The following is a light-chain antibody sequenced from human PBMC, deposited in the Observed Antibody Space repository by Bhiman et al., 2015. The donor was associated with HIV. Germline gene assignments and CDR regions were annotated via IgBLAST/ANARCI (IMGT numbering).Light chain of an antibody. CDR1: NRDVGGFDY. Sequence: QSALTQPASVSGSPGQSITISCTGTNRDVGGFDYVSWYQQHPGKAPRLIIYDVSDRPSGLSNRFSGSKSGNTASLTISGLQAEDEADYYCSSYTTSSTFLFGTGTKVTVL. CDR2: DVS. CDR3: SSYTTSSTFL. V-gene: IGLV2-14*03. J-gene: IGLJ1*01.